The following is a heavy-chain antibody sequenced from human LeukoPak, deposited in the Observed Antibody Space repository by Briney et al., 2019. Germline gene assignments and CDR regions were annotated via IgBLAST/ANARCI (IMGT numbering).Heavy chain of an antibody. CDR3: AKALLDGYNFNY. Sequence: GGSLRLSCAASGFSFSSYGMHWVRQAPGKGLEWVAFKRYDGSNKYYADSVKGRFTISRDNSKNTLYLQMNSLRAEDTAVYFCAKALLDGYNFNYWGQGTLVTVSS. CDR1: GFSFSSYG. V-gene: IGHV3-30*02. D-gene: IGHD5-24*01. J-gene: IGHJ4*02. CDR2: KRYDGSNK.